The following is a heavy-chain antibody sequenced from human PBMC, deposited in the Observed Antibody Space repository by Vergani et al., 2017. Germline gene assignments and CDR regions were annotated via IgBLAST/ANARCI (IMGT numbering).Heavy chain of an antibody. Sequence: EVQLVQSGAEVKKPGATMKISCKVSGYTFTDHYMHWVKQAPGKGLEWMGLVDPEDGETIYAEKFKGRVTIAADTSTDTAHLELSSLRSEDTAVYYCARDSSCGGDCYPRGVNDAFDIWGQGTMVTVSS. CDR2: VDPEDGET. V-gene: IGHV1-69-2*01. D-gene: IGHD2-21*02. CDR3: ARDSSCGGDCYPRGVNDAFDI. J-gene: IGHJ3*02. CDR1: GYTFTDHY.